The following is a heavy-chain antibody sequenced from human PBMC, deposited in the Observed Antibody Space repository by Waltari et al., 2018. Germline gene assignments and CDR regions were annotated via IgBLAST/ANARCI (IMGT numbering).Heavy chain of an antibody. D-gene: IGHD3-16*02. CDR1: GGSLSGYY. CDR2: INHSGST. J-gene: IGHJ3*02. V-gene: IGHV4-34*01. CDR3: ASTYDYIWGSYRPYAFDI. Sequence: QVQLQQWGAGLLKPSETLSLTCAVYGGSLSGYYWSWIRQPPGKGLEWIGEINHSGSTNYNPSLKSRVTISVDTSKNQFSLKLSSVTAADTAVYYCASTYDYIWGSYRPYAFDIWGQGTMVTVSS.